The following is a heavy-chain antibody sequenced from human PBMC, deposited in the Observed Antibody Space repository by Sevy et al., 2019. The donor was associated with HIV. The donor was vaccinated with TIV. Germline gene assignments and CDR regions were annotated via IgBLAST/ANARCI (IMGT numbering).Heavy chain of an antibody. J-gene: IGHJ4*02. V-gene: IGHV3-23*01. CDR3: AKGISVDMVRGALYYFDY. CDR2: ISGSGGST. Sequence: GGSLRLSCAASGFTFSSYVMSWVRQAPGKGLEWVSAISGSGGSTYYADSVKGRFTISRDNSKNTLYLQMNSLRAEDTAVYYCAKGISVDMVRGALYYFDYWGQGTLVTVSS. D-gene: IGHD3-10*01. CDR1: GFTFSSYV.